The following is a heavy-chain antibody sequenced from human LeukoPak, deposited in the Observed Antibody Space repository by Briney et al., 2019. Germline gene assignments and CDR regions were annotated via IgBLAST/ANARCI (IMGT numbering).Heavy chain of an antibody. V-gene: IGHV4-39*01. CDR2: IYYSGST. CDR3: ARRGRGGGVVPAADLDY. J-gene: IGHJ4*02. CDR1: GGSISSSSYY. Sequence: PSETLSLTCTVSGGSISSSSYYWGWIRQPPGKGLEWIGSIYYSGSTYYNPSLKSRVTISVDTSKKQFSLKLSSVTAADTAVYYCARRGRGGGVVPAADLDYWGQGTLVTVSS. D-gene: IGHD2-2*01.